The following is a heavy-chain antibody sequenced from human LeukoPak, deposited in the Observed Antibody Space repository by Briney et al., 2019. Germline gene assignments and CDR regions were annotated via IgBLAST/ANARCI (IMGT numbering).Heavy chain of an antibody. Sequence: GGSLRLSCAASGFVVNYNYMSWVRQAPGKGLEWVSGISGSGDNTLYADSVKGRFTISRDNSKNTLYLEMNSLRAEDTAIYYCAKMKGHPLPKYYMDVWGQGTTVTVSS. J-gene: IGHJ6*01. CDR2: ISGSGDNT. CDR1: GFVVNYNY. CDR3: AKMKGHPLPKYYMDV. V-gene: IGHV3-23*01. D-gene: IGHD1-26*01.